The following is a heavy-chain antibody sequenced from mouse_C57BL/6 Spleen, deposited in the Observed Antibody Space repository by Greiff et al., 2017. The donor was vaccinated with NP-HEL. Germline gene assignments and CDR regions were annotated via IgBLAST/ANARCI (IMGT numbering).Heavy chain of an antibody. J-gene: IGHJ1*03. Sequence: EVQLQQSGPELVKPGASVKISCKASGYTFTDYYMNWVKQSHGKSLEWIGDINPNNGGTSYNQKFKGKATLTVDKSSSTAYMELRSLTSEDSAVYYCARNYYGSRRYSDVWGTGTTVTVSS. CDR3: ARNYYGSRRYSDV. CDR2: INPNNGGT. V-gene: IGHV1-26*01. D-gene: IGHD1-1*01. CDR1: GYTFTDYY.